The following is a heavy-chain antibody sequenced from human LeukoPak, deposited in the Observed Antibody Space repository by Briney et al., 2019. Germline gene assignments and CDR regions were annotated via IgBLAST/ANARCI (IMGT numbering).Heavy chain of an antibody. Sequence: GGSLRLSCAASGFTFSSYGMSWVRQAPGKGLEWVSAISGSGGSTYYADSVKGRFTISRDNSKNTLYLQMNSLRAEDTAVYYCARESGKYSYGTTDYFDYWGQGTLVTVSS. CDR1: GFTFSSYG. CDR2: ISGSGGST. D-gene: IGHD5-18*01. V-gene: IGHV3-23*01. J-gene: IGHJ4*02. CDR3: ARESGKYSYGTTDYFDY.